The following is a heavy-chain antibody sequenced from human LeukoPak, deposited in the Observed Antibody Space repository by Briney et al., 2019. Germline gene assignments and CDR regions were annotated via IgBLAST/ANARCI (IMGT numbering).Heavy chain of an antibody. D-gene: IGHD5-12*01. V-gene: IGHV3-7*01. Sequence: GGSLRLSCAASGFAFSSYWMSWVRQAPGKGLEWVANIKQDGSEKYYVDSVKGRFTISRDNAKNSLYLQMNSLRAEDTAVYYCARGDIVDNIWFDPWGQGTLVTVSS. CDR1: GFAFSSYW. CDR3: ARGDIVDNIWFDP. J-gene: IGHJ5*02. CDR2: IKQDGSEK.